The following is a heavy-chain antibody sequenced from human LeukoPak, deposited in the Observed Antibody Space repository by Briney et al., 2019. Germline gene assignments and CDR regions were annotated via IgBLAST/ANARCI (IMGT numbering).Heavy chain of an antibody. CDR2: ISLDGSEE. V-gene: IGHV3-30*19. D-gene: IGHD5-24*01. Sequence: GGSLRLSCAASGFIFSDFGLHWVRQAPGKGLEWVAFISLDGSEEFYADSVKGRFTISRDTSKNTLYLQMNSLRAEDTAVYYCAREDGSSYFFDYWGQGTLVTVAS. CDR3: AREDGSSYFFDY. J-gene: IGHJ4*02. CDR1: GFIFSDFG.